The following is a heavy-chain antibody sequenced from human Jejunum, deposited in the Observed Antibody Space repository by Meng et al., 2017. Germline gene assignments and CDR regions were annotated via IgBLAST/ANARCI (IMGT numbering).Heavy chain of an antibody. J-gene: IGHJ4*02. CDR2: IGGGGGST. CDR3: AKVAYGDYVPLHADY. Sequence: GESLKISCAASGFTFSSYTMSWVRQAPGKGLEWVSSIGGGGGSTDYAESVRGRFTISRDNSKNTLYLQMNSLRAEDTAIYCCAKVAYGDYVPLHADYWGQGTLVTVSS. CDR1: GFTFSSYT. V-gene: IGHV3-23*01. D-gene: IGHD4-17*01.